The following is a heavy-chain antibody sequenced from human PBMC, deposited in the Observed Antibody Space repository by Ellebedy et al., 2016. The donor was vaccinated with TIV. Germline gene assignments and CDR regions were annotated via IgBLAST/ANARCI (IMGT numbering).Heavy chain of an antibody. CDR3: AREVLGGQGDMDV. CDR2: IYSGGST. V-gene: IGHV3-66*01. J-gene: IGHJ6*02. Sequence: GESLKISCAASGFTVSNNYISWVRQAPGKGLEWVSVIYSGGSTYYADSVKGRFTISRDNSKNTVYLQMNSLTAKDTAVYYCAREVLGGQGDMDVWGQGTTVTVSS. D-gene: IGHD3-10*01. CDR1: GFTVSNNY.